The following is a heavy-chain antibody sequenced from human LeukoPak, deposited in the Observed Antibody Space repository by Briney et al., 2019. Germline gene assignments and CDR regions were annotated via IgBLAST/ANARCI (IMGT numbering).Heavy chain of an antibody. D-gene: IGHD3-10*01. CDR3: ARERASGVLDAFDV. CDR2: INWSGGST. CDR1: GFTFDGYG. J-gene: IGHJ3*01. V-gene: IGHV3-20*04. Sequence: GGSLRLSCRGSGFTFDGYGMSWVRQASGKGLEWVSGINWSGGSTRYADSVKGRFTISRDNGRTSLYLQMSSLRAEDTALYYCARERASGVLDAFDVWGQATMVSVSS.